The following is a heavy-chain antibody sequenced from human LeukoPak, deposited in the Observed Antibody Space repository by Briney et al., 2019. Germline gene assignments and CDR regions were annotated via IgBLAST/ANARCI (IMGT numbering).Heavy chain of an antibody. J-gene: IGHJ3*01. CDR3: ARPHYYDSSGYYGRDPFDV. D-gene: IGHD3-22*01. CDR1: GGTFSSYA. V-gene: IGHV1-69*13. CDR2: IIPIFGTA. Sequence: ASVKVSCKASGGTFSSYAISWVRQAPGHGLEWLGGIIPIFGTANYAQKFQGRVTITADESTSTAYMELSSLRSEDTAVYYCARPHYYDSSGYYGRDPFDVWGQGTMVTVSS.